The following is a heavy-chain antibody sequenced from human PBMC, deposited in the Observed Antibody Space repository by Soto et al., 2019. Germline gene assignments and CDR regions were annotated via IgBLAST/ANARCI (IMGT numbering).Heavy chain of an antibody. V-gene: IGHV3-23*01. CDR3: AKGLTYYYDSSGQKGAFDI. CDR2: ISDSGGST. D-gene: IGHD3-22*01. CDR1: GLTFSSYA. Sequence: EVQVLESGGGLVQPGGSLRLSCAASGLTFSSYAMRWVRQAPGKGLEWVSGISDSGGSTYYADSVKGRFTISRDNSKNTLYLQMNSLRAEDTAVYYCAKGLTYYYDSSGQKGAFDIWCQGTMVTVSS. J-gene: IGHJ3*02.